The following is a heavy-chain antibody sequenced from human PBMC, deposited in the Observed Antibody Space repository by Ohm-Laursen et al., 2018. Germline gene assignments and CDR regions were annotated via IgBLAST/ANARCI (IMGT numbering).Heavy chain of an antibody. CDR3: AKGPGIAVAGTVCDY. J-gene: IGHJ4*02. CDR2: ISSSGDST. V-gene: IGHV3-23*01. CDR1: GFTFSSYA. D-gene: IGHD6-19*01. Sequence: SLRPSCAASGFTFSSYAMSWVRQAPGKGLEWVSAISSSGDSTYYADSVKGRFTISRDNSKNTLYLQMNSLRAEDTAVYYCAKGPGIAVAGTVCDYWGQGTLVTVSS.